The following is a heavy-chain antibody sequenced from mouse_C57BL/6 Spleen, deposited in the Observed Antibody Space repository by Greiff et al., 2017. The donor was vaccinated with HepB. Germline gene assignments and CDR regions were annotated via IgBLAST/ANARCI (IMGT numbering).Heavy chain of an antibody. J-gene: IGHJ2*01. Sequence: LQQPGAELVRPGSSVKLSCKASGYTFTSYWMHWVKQRPMQGLEWIGNIDPSDSETHYNQKFKDKATLTVDKSSSTAYMQLSSLTSEDSAVYYCARSKTAQATDYFDYWGQGTTLTVSS. CDR1: GYTFTSYW. V-gene: IGHV1-52*01. CDR3: ARSKTAQATDYFDY. D-gene: IGHD3-2*02. CDR2: IDPSDSET.